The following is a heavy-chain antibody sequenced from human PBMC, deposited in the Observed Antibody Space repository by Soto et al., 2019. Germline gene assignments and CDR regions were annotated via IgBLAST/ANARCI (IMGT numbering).Heavy chain of an antibody. CDR1: GFTFYNYG. CDR2: IWPDGDIE. J-gene: IGHJ5*02. CDR3: AKVGMLEATQIGWFDP. Sequence: QVQLVESGGGVVQPGRSLRLSCIASGFTFYNYGMHWVRQAPGKGLEWVAAIWPDGDIEHYPDSVKGLFTLSRDNSRRTLYLQMNSLSAEDTAMYYCAKVGMLEATQIGWFDPWGQGTRVIVSS. D-gene: IGHD1-26*01. V-gene: IGHV3-33*06.